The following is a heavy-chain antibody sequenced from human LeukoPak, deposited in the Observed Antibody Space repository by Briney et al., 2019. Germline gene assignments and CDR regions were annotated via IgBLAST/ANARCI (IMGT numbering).Heavy chain of an antibody. CDR1: GGTFSSYA. CDR3: ARDYYDSSGYSAH. D-gene: IGHD3-22*01. CDR2: IIPIFGTA. V-gene: IGHV1-69*05. J-gene: IGHJ4*02. Sequence: SVKVSCKASGGTFSSYAISWVRQAPGQGLEWMGGIIPIFGTASYAQKFQGRVTITTDESTSTAYMELSSLRSEDTAVYYCARDYYDSSGYSAHWGQGTLVTVSS.